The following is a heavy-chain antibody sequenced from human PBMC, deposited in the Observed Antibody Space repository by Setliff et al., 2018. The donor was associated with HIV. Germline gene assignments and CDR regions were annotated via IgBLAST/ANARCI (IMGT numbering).Heavy chain of an antibody. CDR3: AREGQWLDMGDAFDI. D-gene: IGHD6-19*01. V-gene: IGHV1-3*01. CDR2: INAGNGNT. J-gene: IGHJ3*02. Sequence: ASVKVSCKASGYSFTSYTIHWVRQAPGQRLEWMGWINAGNGNTKYSQKFQGRVTITRDTSASTAYMELSSLRSEDTAVYYCAREGQWLDMGDAFDIWGQGTMVTVSS. CDR1: GYSFTSYT.